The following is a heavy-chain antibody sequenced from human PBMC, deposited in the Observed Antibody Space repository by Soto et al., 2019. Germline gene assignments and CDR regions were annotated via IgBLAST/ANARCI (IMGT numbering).Heavy chain of an antibody. CDR2: IYYSGST. V-gene: IGHV4-59*08. CDR3: AGRNSLASVSLNFRELSNYKWIDP. Sequence: PSETLSLTCTVSGASISSYYWNWIRQPPGKGLEWIGYIYYSGSTNSNPSLKSRVTISVDTSKNQFSLNLNSVTASDTAVYYCAGRNSLASVSLNFRELSNYKWIDPWGPGTLVTVSS. CDR1: GASISSYY. J-gene: IGHJ5*02. D-gene: IGHD3-16*02.